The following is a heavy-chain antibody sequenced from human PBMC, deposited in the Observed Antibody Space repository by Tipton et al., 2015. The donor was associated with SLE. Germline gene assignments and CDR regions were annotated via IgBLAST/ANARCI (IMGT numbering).Heavy chain of an antibody. V-gene: IGHV1-8*01. CDR2: MNPKSGNT. CDR1: GYTFTSFD. J-gene: IGHJ6*03. D-gene: IGHD2-2*01. CDR3: ARGYQLPLAPYYYYYMDV. Sequence: QVQLVQSGAEVKKPGASLKVSCKASGYTFTSFDINWVRQATGQGLERMGWMNPKSGNTGYAQKFQGRFTMTRNTSISTAYMELSSLRSEDTAVYYCARGYQLPLAPYYYYYMDVCGKGTTFTVS.